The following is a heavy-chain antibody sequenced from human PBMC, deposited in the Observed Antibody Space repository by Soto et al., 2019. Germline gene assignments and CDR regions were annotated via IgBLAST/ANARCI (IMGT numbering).Heavy chain of an antibody. Sequence: SETLSLTCAVYGGSFIDYSWGWIRQSPGTGLEWIGEINHSGSANYNPSLKSRVTISVDTSKNQFSLKLSSVTAADTAVYYCAKGYCSGGSCYYYYYMDVWGKGTTVTVSS. D-gene: IGHD2-15*01. V-gene: IGHV4-34*01. CDR2: INHSGSA. CDR3: AKGYCSGGSCYYYYYMDV. J-gene: IGHJ6*03. CDR1: GGSFIDYS.